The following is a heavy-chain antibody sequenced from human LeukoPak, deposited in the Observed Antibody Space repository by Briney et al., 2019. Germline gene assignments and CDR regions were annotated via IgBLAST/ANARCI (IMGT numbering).Heavy chain of an antibody. V-gene: IGHV3-48*02. CDR3: ARARTTVANHFDF. CDR1: GFTFSSYS. J-gene: IGHJ4*02. Sequence: GGSLRLSCAASGFTFSSYSMNWVRQAPGKGLEWVSYISTSSTTIDFTDSVKGRYTISRDNAKNSLFLQMDSLRDEDTAVYYCARARTTVANHFDFWGQGTLVTVSS. CDR2: ISTSSTTI. D-gene: IGHD4-17*01.